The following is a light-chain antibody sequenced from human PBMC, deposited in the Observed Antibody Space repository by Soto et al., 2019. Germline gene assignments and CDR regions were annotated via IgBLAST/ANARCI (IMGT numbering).Light chain of an antibody. Sequence: DIQMTQSPASLSASLGDRVTITCRASQGISSYLAWYQQKPGQAPRLLIYAASTLHTGVPSRFSGSGSGTDFTLTISSLQPEDVATYYCQNYNSAPCTFGQGTRLEIK. CDR1: QGISSY. J-gene: IGKJ5*01. CDR2: AAS. CDR3: QNYNSAPCT. V-gene: IGKV1-27*01.